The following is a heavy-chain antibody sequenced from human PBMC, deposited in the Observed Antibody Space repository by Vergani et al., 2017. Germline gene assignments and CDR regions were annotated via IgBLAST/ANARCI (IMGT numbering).Heavy chain of an antibody. Sequence: QVQLQESGPGLVKPSQTLSLTCTVSGGSISSGGYYWSWIRQHPGKGLEWIGYIYYSGSTYYNPSLKSRVTISVDTSKNQFSLKLSSVTAADTAVYYCAREPRVVVPAAIKGGAFDIWGQGTMVTVSS. J-gene: IGHJ3*02. V-gene: IGHV4-31*03. CDR1: GGSISSGGYY. CDR3: AREPRVVVPAAIKGGAFDI. CDR2: IYYSGST. D-gene: IGHD2-2*01.